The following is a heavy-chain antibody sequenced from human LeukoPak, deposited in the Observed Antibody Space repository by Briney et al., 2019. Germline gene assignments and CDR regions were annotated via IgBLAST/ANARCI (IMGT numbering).Heavy chain of an antibody. Sequence: PGGSLRLSCAASGFTFSNYAMNWVRQAPGKGLELVSGISGSGGSTYYADSVKGRFTISRDNSKNTLYLQMISLRAEDTAVYYCAKDRYSNYGNWFDPWGQGTLVTVFS. CDR2: ISGSGGST. J-gene: IGHJ5*02. CDR3: AKDRYSNYGNWFDP. CDR1: GFTFSNYA. V-gene: IGHV3-23*01. D-gene: IGHD4-11*01.